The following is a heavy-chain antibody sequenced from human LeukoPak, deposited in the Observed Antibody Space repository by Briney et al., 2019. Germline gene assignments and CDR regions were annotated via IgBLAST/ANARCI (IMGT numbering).Heavy chain of an antibody. CDR1: GGTFSSYA. CDR2: IIPIFGTA. V-gene: IGHV1-69*06. D-gene: IGHD3-10*01. CDR3: ARVPHYYGSGRNFDY. J-gene: IGHJ4*02. Sequence: SVKVSCKASGGTFSSYAMSWVRQAPGQGLEWIGGIIPIFGTANYAQKFQGRVTITADKSTSTAYMELSSLRSEDTAVYYCARVPHYYGSGRNFDYWGQGTLVTVSS.